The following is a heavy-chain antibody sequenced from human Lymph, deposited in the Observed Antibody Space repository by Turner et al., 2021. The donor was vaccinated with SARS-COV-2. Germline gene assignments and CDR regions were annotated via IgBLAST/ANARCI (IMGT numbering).Heavy chain of an antibody. CDR3: ARYASGGYFYYGMDV. CDR2: ISYDGSNK. V-gene: IGHV3-30*04. J-gene: IGHJ6*02. D-gene: IGHD3-10*01. CDR1: GFTFSTYA. Sequence: VQTVASGGGVVQPGRPLRLSCAAPGFTFSTYAIYWVRQAPGKGLELVAVISYDGSNKYYADSVKCRFTISRDNSKNTLYLQMNSLRAEDTAVYYCARYASGGYFYYGMDVWGQGTTVTVSS.